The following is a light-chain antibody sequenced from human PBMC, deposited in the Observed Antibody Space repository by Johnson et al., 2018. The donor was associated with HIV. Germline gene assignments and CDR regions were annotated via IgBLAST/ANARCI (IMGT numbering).Light chain of an antibody. J-gene: IGLJ1*01. V-gene: IGLV1-51*02. CDR3: GTRDTRLSVGGV. Sequence: QSVLTQPPSVSAAPGQKVTISCSGSSSNIGNNYLSWYQQLPGTAPKLLIYENNKRPSGIPDRFSGSKSGTSATLGITGLQTGDEADYYCGTRDTRLSVGGVFRTGTNVTVL. CDR2: ENN. CDR1: SSNIGNNY.